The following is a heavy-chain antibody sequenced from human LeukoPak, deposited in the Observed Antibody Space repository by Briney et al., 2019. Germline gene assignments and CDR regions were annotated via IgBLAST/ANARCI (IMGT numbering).Heavy chain of an antibody. J-gene: IGHJ2*01. Sequence: SGTLSLTCAVYGGSFSGYYWSWIRQPPGKGLEWIGEINHSGSTNYNPSLKSRVTISVDTSKNQFSLKLSSVTAADTAVYYCARKRSLRWYFDLWGRGTLVTVSS. CDR1: GGSFSGYY. CDR3: ARKRSLRWYFDL. CDR2: INHSGST. V-gene: IGHV4-34*01. D-gene: IGHD3-16*02.